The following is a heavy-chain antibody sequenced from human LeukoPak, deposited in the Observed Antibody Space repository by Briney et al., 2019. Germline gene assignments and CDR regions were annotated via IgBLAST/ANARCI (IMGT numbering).Heavy chain of an antibody. CDR3: VKSGYNRFDY. V-gene: IGHV3-23*01. CDR1: GFTFSSSA. J-gene: IGHJ4*02. Sequence: GGSLRLSCAASGFTFSSSAMSWVRQAPGKGLEWVSSISGSGSGGSTYYADSVKGRFTISRDNSKNTLYLQMNSLRVEDTAVYYCVKSGYNRFDYWGQGTLVTVSS. CDR2: ISGSGSGGST. D-gene: IGHD5-24*01.